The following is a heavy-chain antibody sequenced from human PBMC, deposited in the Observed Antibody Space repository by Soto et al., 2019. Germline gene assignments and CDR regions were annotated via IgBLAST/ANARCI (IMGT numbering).Heavy chain of an antibody. J-gene: IGHJ6*02. D-gene: IGHD3-10*01. CDR3: VGSARYYYYGMDV. Sequence: QVQLVQSGAEVKKPGASVKVSCKASGYTFTSYGISWVRQAPGQGLEWMGWISAYNGNTNYAQKLQGRVTMTTDTSTSTAYMELRRLRADDTAVYYCVGSARYYYYGMDVWGQGTTVTVSS. CDR2: ISAYNGNT. V-gene: IGHV1-18*01. CDR1: GYTFTSYG.